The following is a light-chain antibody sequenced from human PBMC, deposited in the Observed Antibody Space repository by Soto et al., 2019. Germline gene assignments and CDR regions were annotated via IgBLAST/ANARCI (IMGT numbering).Light chain of an antibody. CDR1: SSDVGGYNY. Sequence: QSALTQPPSASGSPGQSVTISCTGTSSDVGGYNYVSWYQQYPGRAPKLMIYEVTKRPSGVPDRFSGPKSGNTASLIVSGLQAEDEADYCCSSYAASNNFYFVFGGGTQRTV. CDR3: SSYAASNNFYFV. V-gene: IGLV2-8*01. J-gene: IGLJ3*02. CDR2: EVT.